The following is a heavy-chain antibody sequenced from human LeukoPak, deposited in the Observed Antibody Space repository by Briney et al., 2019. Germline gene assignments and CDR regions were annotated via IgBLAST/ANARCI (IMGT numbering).Heavy chain of an antibody. CDR1: GYTFTGYY. CDR3: ARGGVVSHYFDY. D-gene: IGHD2-21*01. J-gene: IGHJ4*02. Sequence: ASVKVSCKGSGYTFTGYYMHWVRQAPGQGLEWMGIINPSGGSTSYAQKFQGRVTMTRDMSTSTVYMELSSLRSEDTAAYYCARGGVVSHYFDYWGQGTLVTVSS. CDR2: INPSGGST. V-gene: IGHV1-46*01.